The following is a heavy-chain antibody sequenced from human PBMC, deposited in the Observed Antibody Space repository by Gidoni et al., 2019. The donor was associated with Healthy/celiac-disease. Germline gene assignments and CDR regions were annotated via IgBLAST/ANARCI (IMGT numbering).Heavy chain of an antibody. V-gene: IGHV3-23*01. Sequence: EVQLLESGGGLVQPGGSLRLSCAASGFTFSSYAMSWVRQAPGKGLEWVSAISGSGGSTYYADSVKGRFTISRDNSKNTLYLQMNSLRAEDTAVYYCAKDLPPQGAARNFFYYYYGMDVWGQGTTVTVSS. D-gene: IGHD6-6*01. CDR3: AKDLPPQGAARNFFYYYYGMDV. CDR2: ISGSGGST. J-gene: IGHJ6*02. CDR1: GFTFSSYA.